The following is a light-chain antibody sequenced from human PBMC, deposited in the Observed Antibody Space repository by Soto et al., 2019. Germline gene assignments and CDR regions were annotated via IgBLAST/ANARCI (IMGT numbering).Light chain of an antibody. Sequence: DIQMTQSPSTLSASVGDRVTITCRASQSISSWLAWYQQKPGKAPKLLIYKASNLEGGVPSRFSGSGSGTEFTLTISCLQSDDFATYYCQQYDSFPRTFGQGTKVEI. CDR3: QQYDSFPRT. V-gene: IGKV1-5*03. J-gene: IGKJ1*01. CDR1: QSISSW. CDR2: KAS.